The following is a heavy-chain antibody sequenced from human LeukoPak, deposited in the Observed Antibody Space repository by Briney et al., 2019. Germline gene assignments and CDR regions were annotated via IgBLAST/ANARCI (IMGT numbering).Heavy chain of an antibody. CDR2: MNPNSGNT. CDR3: ARGHRGRRTLAFDI. Sequence: ASVKVSCKASGYTFTSYDINWVRQATGQGLEWMGWMNPNSGNTGYAQKFQGRVTITRSTSISTAYMELSSLRSEDTAVYYCARGHRGRRTLAFDIWGQGTMVTVSS. V-gene: IGHV1-8*03. CDR1: GYTFTSYD. D-gene: IGHD1-26*01. J-gene: IGHJ3*02.